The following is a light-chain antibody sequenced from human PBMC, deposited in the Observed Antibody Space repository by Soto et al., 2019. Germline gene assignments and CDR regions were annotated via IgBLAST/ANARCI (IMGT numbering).Light chain of an antibody. J-gene: IGLJ2*01. CDR1: SSDVGGYNF. V-gene: IGLV2-8*01. Sequence: QSLLTQPPSASGSPGQSVTISCTGTSSDVGGYNFVSWYQQHPGKAPKLMIYEVSERPSGVPDRFSGSKSGNTASLTVSGLQAEDEADYYCQSADSSGTYVVFGGGTKLTVL. CDR3: QSADSSGTYVV. CDR2: EVS.